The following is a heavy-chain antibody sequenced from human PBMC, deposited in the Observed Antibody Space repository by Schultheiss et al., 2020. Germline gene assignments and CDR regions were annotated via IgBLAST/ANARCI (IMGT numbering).Heavy chain of an antibody. CDR3: ARDTDSSGKLYYYYGMDV. CDR2: IKQDGSEK. J-gene: IGHJ6*02. Sequence: GGSLRLSCAASGFTFSSYWMSWVRQAPGKGLEWVANIKQDGSEKYYVDSVKGRFTISRDNAKNSLYLQMNSLRAEDTAVYYCARDTDSSGKLYYYYGMDVWGQGTTVTVSS. D-gene: IGHD3-22*01. CDR1: GFTFSSYW. V-gene: IGHV3-7*01.